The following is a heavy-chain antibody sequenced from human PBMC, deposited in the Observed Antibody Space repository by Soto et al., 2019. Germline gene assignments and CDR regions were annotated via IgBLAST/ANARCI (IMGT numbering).Heavy chain of an antibody. D-gene: IGHD3-3*01. CDR1: GYNLTSYY. Sequence: ASVKVSCKASGYNLTSYYMHWVRQAPGQGLEWMGIIDPSGGSTSYAQKFQGRVSMTRDTSTSTVYMDVSSLRSEDTAVYYCARDLSWGRTDDDFWSGYSSVDYWGLGPLVTVSS. CDR3: ARDLSWGRTDDDFWSGYSSVDY. J-gene: IGHJ4*02. V-gene: IGHV1-46*03. CDR2: IDPSGGST.